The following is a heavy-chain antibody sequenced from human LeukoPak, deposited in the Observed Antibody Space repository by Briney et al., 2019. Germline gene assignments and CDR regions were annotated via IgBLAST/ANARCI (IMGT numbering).Heavy chain of an antibody. J-gene: IGHJ6*02. V-gene: IGHV1-24*01. Sequence: ASVKVSCKVSGYTLTELSMHWVRQAPGKGLEWMGGFDPEDGETIYAQKFQGRVTMTEDTSTDTAYMELSRLRSDDTAVYYCARGYGRYYYYGMDVWGQGTTVTVSS. D-gene: IGHD3-16*01. CDR3: ARGYGRYYYYGMDV. CDR1: GYTLTELS. CDR2: FDPEDGET.